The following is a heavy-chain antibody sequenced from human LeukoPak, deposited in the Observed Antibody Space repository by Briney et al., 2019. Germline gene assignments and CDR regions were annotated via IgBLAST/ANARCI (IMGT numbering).Heavy chain of an antibody. CDR2: INTNGANT. J-gene: IGHJ4*02. CDR3: AKDPTSEGRDY. Sequence: PGGSLRLSCSASGFTFKSYAMHWVRQAPGKGLEYVSSINTNGANTYYADSVKGRFTISRDNSKNTLYLQMNSLRAEDTAVYYCAKDPTSEGRDYWGQGTLVTVSS. V-gene: IGHV3-64*04. CDR1: GFTFKSYA.